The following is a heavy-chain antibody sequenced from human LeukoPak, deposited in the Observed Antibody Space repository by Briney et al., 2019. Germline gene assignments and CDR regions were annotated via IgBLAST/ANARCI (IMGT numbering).Heavy chain of an antibody. CDR3: AQGEFDTVMPPGAFDI. J-gene: IGHJ3*02. Sequence: GGSLRLSCAASGFTFSSYAMSWVRQAPGKGLEWVSAISGSGGSTYYADSVKGRFTISRDNSKNTLYLQINSLRAEDTAVYHCAQGEFDTVMPPGAFDIWGQGTIVPVSS. V-gene: IGHV3-23*01. D-gene: IGHD5-18*01. CDR2: ISGSGGST. CDR1: GFTFSSYA.